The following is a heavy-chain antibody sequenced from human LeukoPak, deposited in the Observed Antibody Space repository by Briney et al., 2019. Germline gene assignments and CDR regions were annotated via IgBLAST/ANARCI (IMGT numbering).Heavy chain of an antibody. CDR2: ISSSGNTI. CDR3: ARDVD. Sequence: GGSLRLSCAAAGFSFTDYSMNWVRQAPGKGLQWVSYISSSGNTIYYADSVKGRFTISRDIARNLLYLQMKSLRAEDTAVYYCARDVDWGQGTLVTVSS. J-gene: IGHJ4*02. CDR1: GFSFTDYS. V-gene: IGHV3-48*01.